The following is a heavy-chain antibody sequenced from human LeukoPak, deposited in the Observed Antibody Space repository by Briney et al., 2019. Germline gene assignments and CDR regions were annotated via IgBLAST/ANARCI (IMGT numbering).Heavy chain of an antibody. V-gene: IGHV3-23*01. CDR2: VTGPSDTT. Sequence: GGSLRLSCATSGFTFTNYAMNWVRQAPGKGLEWVSAVTGPSDTTYYADSAVYLQINSLRAEDTAIYYCAKGAEIDLWGQGTLVTVSS. J-gene: IGHJ5*02. D-gene: IGHD3-16*01. CDR3: AKGAEIDL. CDR1: GFTFTNYA.